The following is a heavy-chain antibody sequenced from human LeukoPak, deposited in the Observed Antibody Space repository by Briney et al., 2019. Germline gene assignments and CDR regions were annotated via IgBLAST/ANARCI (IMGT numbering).Heavy chain of an antibody. Sequence: GGSLRLSCAASGFSFRSCWMHWVRQAPGQELEWVSRINGDGSTTNYADSVRGRFTISRDNAKNTLYLQMNSLRADDSAVYFCASLVGGYYPPVEAFDVWGQGTMVTVSS. V-gene: IGHV3-74*01. CDR2: INGDGSTT. D-gene: IGHD3-3*01. J-gene: IGHJ3*01. CDR1: GFSFRSCW. CDR3: ASLVGGYYPPVEAFDV.